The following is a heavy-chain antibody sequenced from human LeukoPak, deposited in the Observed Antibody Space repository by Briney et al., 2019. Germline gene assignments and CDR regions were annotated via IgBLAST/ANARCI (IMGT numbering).Heavy chain of an antibody. J-gene: IGHJ4*02. D-gene: IGHD1-26*01. CDR1: GFTFSDAW. V-gene: IGHV3-15*01. Sequence: GGSLRLSCAASGFTFSDAWMNWVRLAPGKGLEWVGRIKSRNRGETVDYAAPVKGRLTISRDDSKTTVYLQMNSLKTEDTVIYYCTTDGATTLSNTFDYWGQGTLVTVSS. CDR2: IKSRNRGETV. CDR3: TTDGATTLSNTFDY.